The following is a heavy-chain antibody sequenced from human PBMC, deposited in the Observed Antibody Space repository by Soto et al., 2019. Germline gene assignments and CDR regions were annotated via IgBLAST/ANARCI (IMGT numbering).Heavy chain of an antibody. D-gene: IGHD1-26*01. J-gene: IGHJ4*02. CDR1: GVTFSTYT. V-gene: IGHV3-21*01. Sequence: EVQVVESGGDLVKPGGSLRLSCASSGVTFSTYTMNWVRQAPGKGLEWVSSINGRGNYIYYAESVKGRFTISRDNAKNSLYLQMDRLRAEDTALYYCVREDGKVGTNSAFDYWGRGALVTVSS. CDR2: INGRGNYI. CDR3: VREDGKVGTNSAFDY.